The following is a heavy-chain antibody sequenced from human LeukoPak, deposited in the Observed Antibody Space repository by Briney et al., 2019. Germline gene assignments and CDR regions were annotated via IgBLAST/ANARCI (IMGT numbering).Heavy chain of an antibody. CDR2: IKQDGSEK. CDR3: AKDRYSSSSWLIDY. Sequence: GGSLRLSCAASGFTFSSYWMSWVRQAPGKGLEWVANIKQDGSEKYYVVSVKGRFTISRDNAKNSLYLQMNSLRAEDTALYYCAKDRYSSSSWLIDYWGQGTLVTVSS. D-gene: IGHD6-6*01. CDR1: GFTFSSYW. V-gene: IGHV3-7*03. J-gene: IGHJ4*02.